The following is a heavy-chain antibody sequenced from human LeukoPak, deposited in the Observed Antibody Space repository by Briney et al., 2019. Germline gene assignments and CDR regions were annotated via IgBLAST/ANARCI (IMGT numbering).Heavy chain of an antibody. J-gene: IGHJ3*02. Sequence: SETLSLTCSVSGGSISSNNWWTWVRQPPGKGLEWIGEIYHSGNTNYNPSLKSRVTISVDRSNNHFSLKMNSVTAADTAVYYCASRYDFWSGYSHDGFDIWGRGTMVTVSS. V-gene: IGHV4-4*02. CDR2: IYHSGNT. CDR1: GGSISSNNW. D-gene: IGHD3-3*01. CDR3: ASRYDFWSGYSHDGFDI.